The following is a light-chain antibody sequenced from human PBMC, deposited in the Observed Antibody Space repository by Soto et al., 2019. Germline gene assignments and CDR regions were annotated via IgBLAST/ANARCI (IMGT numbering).Light chain of an antibody. Sequence: DIQLTQSPSSLSASVGDRVTITCRASQAISNYLAWYQQKPGKVPQLLIYFASTLQSGVPSRFKCNGSGTDFTLTISSLQPEDVATYYCQKYNSAPFSFGPGTKVDLK. CDR3: QKYNSAPFS. CDR1: QAISNY. V-gene: IGKV1-27*01. J-gene: IGKJ3*01. CDR2: FAS.